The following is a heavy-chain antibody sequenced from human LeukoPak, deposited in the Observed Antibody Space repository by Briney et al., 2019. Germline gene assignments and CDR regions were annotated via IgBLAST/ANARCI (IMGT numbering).Heavy chain of an antibody. V-gene: IGHV3-48*01. CDR2: ISSSISTI. J-gene: IGHJ4*02. D-gene: IGHD2-15*01. Sequence: PGGSLRLSCAASGFTFSSYNMNWVRQAPGKGLEWLSYISSSISTIYYADSVKGRSTISRDNAKNSLYLQMNSLRAEDTAVYYCARGDCSGGSCYLSLTTIDYWGQGTLVTVSS. CDR1: GFTFSSYN. CDR3: ARGDCSGGSCYLSLTTIDY.